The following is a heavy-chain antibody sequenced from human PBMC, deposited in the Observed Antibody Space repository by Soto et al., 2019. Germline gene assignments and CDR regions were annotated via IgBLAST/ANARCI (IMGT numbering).Heavy chain of an antibody. J-gene: IGHJ4*02. CDR1: GFTFSSYW. Sequence: EVQLVESGGGLVQPGGSLRLSCAASGFTFSSYWMHWVRKAPGKGLVWVSRINSDGSSTSYADSVKGRFTISRDNAKNTLYLQMNSLRAEDTAVYYCDVAVAGPTAIGYWGQGTLVTVSS. D-gene: IGHD6-19*01. V-gene: IGHV3-74*01. CDR2: INSDGSST. CDR3: DVAVAGPTAIGY.